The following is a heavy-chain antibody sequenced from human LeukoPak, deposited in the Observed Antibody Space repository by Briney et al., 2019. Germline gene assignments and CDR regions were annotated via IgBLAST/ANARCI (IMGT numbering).Heavy chain of an antibody. CDR1: GFTFSSYA. V-gene: IGHV3-23*01. D-gene: IGHD5-18*01. J-gene: IGHJ4*02. Sequence: GGSLRLSCAASGFTFSSYAMSWVRQAPGKGLEWVSAISGSGGSTYYADSVKGRFTISRDNSKNTLYLQMNSLRAEDTAVYYCAKVPAGLRKQLWLPRYYFDYWGQGTLVTVSS. CDR2: ISGSGGST. CDR3: AKVPAGLRKQLWLPRYYFDY.